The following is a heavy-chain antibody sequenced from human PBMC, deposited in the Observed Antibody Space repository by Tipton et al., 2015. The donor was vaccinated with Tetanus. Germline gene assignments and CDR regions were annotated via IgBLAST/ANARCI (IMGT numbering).Heavy chain of an antibody. Sequence: LRLSCTVSGGSLSSGTYYWGWIRQPPGKGLEWIGNIYYSGTTYYNASPESQVTISIDRSKNQFSLKMTSVTAADTAVYYCATQTDNWFDPWGQGTLVTVSS. J-gene: IGHJ5*02. CDR2: IYYSGTT. V-gene: IGHV4-39*01. CDR1: GGSLSSGTYY. CDR3: ATQTDNWFDP.